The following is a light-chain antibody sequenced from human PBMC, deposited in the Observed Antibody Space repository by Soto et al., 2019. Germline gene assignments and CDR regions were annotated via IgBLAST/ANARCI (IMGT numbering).Light chain of an antibody. V-gene: IGLV2-14*03. CDR2: EVN. Sequence: QSALTQPASVSGSPGQSITISCTGTNSDVGGSDFVSWFQQHPGKAPNLIIYEVNKRPSGVSNRFSGFRSGNTASLTISGLQAEDEADYYCISYTSSGTFVFGTGTKVTVL. CDR1: NSDVGGSDF. CDR3: ISYTSSGTFV. J-gene: IGLJ1*01.